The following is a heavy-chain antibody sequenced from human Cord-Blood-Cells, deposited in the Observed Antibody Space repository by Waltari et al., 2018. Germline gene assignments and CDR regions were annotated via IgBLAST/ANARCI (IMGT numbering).Heavy chain of an antibody. CDR3: ATGRDFWSGIYYFDY. CDR2: FDPEDGET. Sequence: QVQLVQPGAEVKKHGDSVKASCKVSGYTLTELALPWVRQASGKGREWMGGFDPEDGETSYAQKFQGRVTMTEDTSTDTAYMELSSLRSEDTAVYYCATGRDFWSGIYYFDYWGQGTLVTVSS. CDR1: GYTLTELA. D-gene: IGHD3-3*01. J-gene: IGHJ4*02. V-gene: IGHV1-24*01.